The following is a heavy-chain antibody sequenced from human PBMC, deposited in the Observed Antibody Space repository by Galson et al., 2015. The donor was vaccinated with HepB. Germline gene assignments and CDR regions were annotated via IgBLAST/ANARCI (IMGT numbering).Heavy chain of an antibody. J-gene: IGHJ4*02. CDR2: ISSSSSYI. CDR3: ARDSSRPSGLPGY. D-gene: IGHD3-3*01. Sequence: SLRLSCAASGFTFSSYSMNWVRQAPGKGLEWVSSISSSSSYIYYADSVKGRFTISRDNAKNSLYLRMNSLRAEDTAVYYCARDSSRPSGLPGYWGQGTLVTVSS. V-gene: IGHV3-21*01. CDR1: GFTFSSYS.